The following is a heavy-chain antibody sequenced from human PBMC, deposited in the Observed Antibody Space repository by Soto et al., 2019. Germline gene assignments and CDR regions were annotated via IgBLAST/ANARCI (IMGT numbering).Heavy chain of an antibody. D-gene: IGHD3-3*01. CDR2: IYWDDDK. V-gene: IGHV2-5*02. CDR1: GFSLTTSGVG. J-gene: IGHJ4*02. CDR3: AHRVLRAVFGLVTTTAIYFDF. Sequence: QITLNESGPTVVKPTEPLTLTCTFSGFSLTTSGVGVGWVRQSPGKAPEWLASIYWDDDKRYSTSLKSRLTITKDTSKNQVVLTMANVDPADTATYYCAHRVLRAVFGLVTTTAIYFDFWGQGTPVVVSS.